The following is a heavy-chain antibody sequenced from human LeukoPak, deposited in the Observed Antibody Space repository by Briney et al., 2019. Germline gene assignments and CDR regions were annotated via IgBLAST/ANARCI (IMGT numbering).Heavy chain of an antibody. J-gene: IGHJ4*02. CDR2: IYYSGST. D-gene: IGHD5-18*01. CDR1: GGSISSGDYY. Sequence: SETLSLTCTVSGGSISSGDYYWSWIRQPPGKGLEWIGYIYYSGSTYYNPSLKSRVTISVDTSKNQFSLKLSSVTAADTAVYYCARGYSHGSNHDHFDYWGQGTLVTVSS. V-gene: IGHV4-30-4*08. CDR3: ARGYSHGSNHDHFDY.